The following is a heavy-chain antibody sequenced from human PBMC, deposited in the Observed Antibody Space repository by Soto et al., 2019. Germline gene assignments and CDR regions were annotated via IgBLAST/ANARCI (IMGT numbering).Heavy chain of an antibody. V-gene: IGHV3-30-3*01. Sequence: QVQLVESGGGVVQPGRSLRLSCAASGFTFSSYAMHWVRQAPGKGLEWVAVISYDGSNKYYADSVKGRFTISRDNSKNTLYLQMNSLIAEDTAVYYCARDLTMVNYYYYGMDVWGQGTTVTVSS. CDR1: GFTFSSYA. CDR3: ARDLTMVNYYYYGMDV. J-gene: IGHJ6*02. D-gene: IGHD3-10*01. CDR2: ISYDGSNK.